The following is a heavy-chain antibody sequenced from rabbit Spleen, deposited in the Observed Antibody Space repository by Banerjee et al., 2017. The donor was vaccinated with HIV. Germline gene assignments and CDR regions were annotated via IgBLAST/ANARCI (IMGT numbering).Heavy chain of an antibody. CDR3: ARPYDL. CDR1: GFDFSVSYW. J-gene: IGHJ4*01. V-gene: IGHV1S40*01. Sequence: QSLEESGGDLVKPEGSLTLTCKASGFDFSVSYWMCWVRQAPGKGLEWIACIAGDGSINTYYASWAKGRFTISGASSTMVTLQMTSLTAADTATYFCARPYDLWGQGTLVTVS. CDR2: IAGDGSINT.